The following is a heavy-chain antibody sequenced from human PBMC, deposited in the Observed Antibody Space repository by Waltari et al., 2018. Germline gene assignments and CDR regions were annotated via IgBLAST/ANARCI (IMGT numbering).Heavy chain of an antibody. J-gene: IGHJ4*02. V-gene: IGHV3-7*01. D-gene: IGHD1-26*01. CDR2: IKEDGSEK. CDR3: GRFTRGRNSDY. Sequence: EVQLGESGGGVAQPGGSLRRACVGAGFTVGSDWMSGVRQVPGKGLEWVANIKEDGSEKYYVDSVKGRFTVSRDNAKNSLYLQMNSLRAEDTAVYYCGRFTRGRNSDYWGPGTLLTVSS. CDR1: GFTVGSDW.